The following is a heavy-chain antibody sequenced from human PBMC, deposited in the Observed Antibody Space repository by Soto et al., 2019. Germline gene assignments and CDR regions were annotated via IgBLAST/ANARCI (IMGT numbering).Heavy chain of an antibody. J-gene: IGHJ4*02. D-gene: IGHD6-13*01. Sequence: QVQLVESGGGLVMPGESLRLSCAASGFTFSDHYMSWIRQAPGKGLEWVSYISSSGNSMYYADSVKGRFTVSRDNAENSLYLQMNSLRAEDTXXXXXARRAASGRHFDHWGQGTLVSVSS. CDR1: GFTFSDHY. CDR3: ARRAASGRHFDH. V-gene: IGHV3-11*01. CDR2: ISSSGNSM.